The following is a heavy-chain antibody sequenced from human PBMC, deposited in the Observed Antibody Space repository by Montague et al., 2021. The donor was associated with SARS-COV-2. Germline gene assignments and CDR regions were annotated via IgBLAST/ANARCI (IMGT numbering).Heavy chain of an antibody. CDR1: GFTFNTYD. CDR3: ARGGYCSGSNCLYFDS. V-gene: IGHV3-13*01. J-gene: IGHJ4*02. CDR2: IGTPGDT. Sequence: SLRLSCAASGFTFNTYDMHWVRQATGKGLEWVSSIGTPGDTYYPGSVKGRFTISRENAENSLYFQMNSLRAGDTAVYYCARGGYCSGSNCLYFDSWGQGTLVTVAS. D-gene: IGHD2-15*01.